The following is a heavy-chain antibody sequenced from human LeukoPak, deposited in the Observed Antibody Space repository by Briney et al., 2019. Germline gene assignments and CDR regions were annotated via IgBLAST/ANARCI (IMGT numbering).Heavy chain of an antibody. Sequence: SETLSLTCTVSGGSISSHYWGWIRQPPGKGLAWIGSIYYSGSTYYNPSLKSRVTISVDTSKNQFSLKLSSVTAADTAVYYCARRYYYDSSGYEFDYWGQGTLVTVSS. CDR1: GGSISSHY. V-gene: IGHV4-39*01. D-gene: IGHD3-22*01. CDR3: ARRYYYDSSGYEFDY. CDR2: IYYSGST. J-gene: IGHJ4*02.